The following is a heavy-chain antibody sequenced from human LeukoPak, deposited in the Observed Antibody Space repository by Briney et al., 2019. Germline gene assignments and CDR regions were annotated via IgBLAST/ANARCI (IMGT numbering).Heavy chain of an antibody. D-gene: IGHD6-13*01. CDR3: AREFGRGITAAGTDC. CDR1: GGSISSTSYY. Sequence: SETLSLTCTVSGGSISSTSYYWGWIRQPPGKGLEWIGSINYSGSAYYNPSLKSRLTISIDTSKNQISLRLSSMTAADTAVYYCAREFGRGITAAGTDCWGQGTLVTVSS. J-gene: IGHJ4*02. V-gene: IGHV4-39*07. CDR2: INYSGSA.